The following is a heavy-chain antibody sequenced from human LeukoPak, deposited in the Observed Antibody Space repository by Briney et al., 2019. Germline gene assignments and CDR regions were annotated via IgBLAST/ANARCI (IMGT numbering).Heavy chain of an antibody. D-gene: IGHD3-9*01. J-gene: IGHJ4*02. Sequence: PGGSLRLSCAASGFTFSSYAMSWVRQAPGKGLEWVSAISGSGGSTYYADSVKGRFTISRDNSKNTLYLQMNSLRAEDTAVYYYAKEGYYDILTGSTFDYWGQGTLVTVSS. CDR3: AKEGYYDILTGSTFDY. CDR2: ISGSGGST. V-gene: IGHV3-23*01. CDR1: GFTFSSYA.